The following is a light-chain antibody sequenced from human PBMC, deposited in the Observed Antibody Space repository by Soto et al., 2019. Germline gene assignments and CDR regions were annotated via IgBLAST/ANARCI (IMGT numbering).Light chain of an antibody. J-gene: IGKJ3*01. Sequence: EVVLTQSPATLSLSPGGSATLSCRASQNVDNYLAWYQQKPGQAPRLLIYGGSSRATGIPVRFSGSGSETDFTLTITRLEPEDFAMYYCQQYGSSLFTFGPGTKVDI. CDR2: GGS. V-gene: IGKV3-20*01. CDR1: QNVDNY. CDR3: QQYGSSLFT.